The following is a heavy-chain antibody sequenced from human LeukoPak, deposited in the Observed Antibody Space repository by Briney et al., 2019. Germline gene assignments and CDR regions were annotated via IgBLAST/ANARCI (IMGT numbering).Heavy chain of an antibody. Sequence: PGRSLRLSCAASGFTFSSYGMHWVRQAPGKGLEWVAVISYDGSDKYYADSVKGRFTISRDNSKNTLYLKMNSLRAEDTAVYYCARPAGTYDYSYGMDVWGQGTTVTVSS. J-gene: IGHJ6*02. D-gene: IGHD6-19*01. V-gene: IGHV3-30-3*01. CDR3: ARPAGTYDYSYGMDV. CDR2: ISYDGSDK. CDR1: GFTFSSYG.